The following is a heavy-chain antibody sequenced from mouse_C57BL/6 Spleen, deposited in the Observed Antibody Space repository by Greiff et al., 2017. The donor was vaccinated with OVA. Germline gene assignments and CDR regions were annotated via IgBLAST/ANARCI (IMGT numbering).Heavy chain of an antibody. D-gene: IGHD2-12*01. J-gene: IGHJ3*01. V-gene: IGHV1-54*01. CDR1: VSAFTLSL. Sequence: VPLPPSGAALVRPGTSVTVSCKASVSAFTLSLLALVTHRPGPCLSWIGVINPGSGGPHYNEKFKGKATLTADKSSSTAYMQLSSLTSEDSAVYFCARSNYSWFAYWGQGTLVTVSA. CDR2: INPGSGGP. CDR3: ARSNYSWFAY.